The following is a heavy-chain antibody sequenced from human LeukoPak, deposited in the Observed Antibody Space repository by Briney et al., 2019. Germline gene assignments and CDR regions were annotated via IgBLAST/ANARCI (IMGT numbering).Heavy chain of an antibody. CDR1: VGTFSSYA. V-gene: IGHV1-69*05. CDR3: AGSKVDTVYYYYMDV. Sequence: SVKVSCKASVGTFSSYAISWVRQAPGQGLEWMGGIITIFGTANYAQKFQGRVTITTDESTSTAYMELGSLRSEDTAVYYCAGSKVDTVYYYYMDVWGKGTTVTVSS. D-gene: IGHD5-18*01. CDR2: IITIFGTA. J-gene: IGHJ6*03.